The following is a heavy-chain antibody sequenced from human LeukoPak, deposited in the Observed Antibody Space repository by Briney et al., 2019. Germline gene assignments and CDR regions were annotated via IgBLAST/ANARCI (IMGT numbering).Heavy chain of an antibody. J-gene: IGHJ4*02. D-gene: IGHD3-22*01. V-gene: IGHV4-34*01. CDR3: ARDYYDSSGYEQ. CDR1: GGSFSGYY. CDR2: IYHSGST. Sequence: SETLSLTCAVYGGSFSGYYWSWIRQPPGKGLEWIGSIYHSGSTYYNPSLKSRVTISVDTSKNQFSLKLSSVTAADTAVYYCARDYYDSSGYEQWGQGTLVTVSS.